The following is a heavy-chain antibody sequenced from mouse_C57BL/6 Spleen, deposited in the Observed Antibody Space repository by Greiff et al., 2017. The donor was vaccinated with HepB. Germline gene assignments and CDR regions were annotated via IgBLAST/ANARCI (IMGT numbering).Heavy chain of an antibody. CDR2: IDPANGNT. V-gene: IGHV14-3*01. CDR1: GFNIKNTY. CDR3: ASDYGSRYGCAY. Sequence: EVQLQQSVAELVRPGASVKLSCTASGFNIKNTYMHWVKQRPEQGLEWIGRIDPANGNTKYAPKFKGKATLTADTSSNTANLQPSSLTSEDTAIYSCASDYGSRYGCAYWGQGTLGAVSA. D-gene: IGHD1-1*01. J-gene: IGHJ3*01.